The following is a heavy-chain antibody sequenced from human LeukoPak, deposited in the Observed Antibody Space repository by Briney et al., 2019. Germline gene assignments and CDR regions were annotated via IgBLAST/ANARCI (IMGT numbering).Heavy chain of an antibody. V-gene: IGHV3-30-3*01. J-gene: IGHJ5*02. D-gene: IGHD6-13*01. CDR3: ARGGSSSWYFDWFDP. CDR2: ISYDGGNK. Sequence: GGSLRLSCAASGFTFSSYAMHWVRQAPGKGLEWVAVISYDGGNKYYADSVKGRFTISRDNSKNTLYLQMNSLRAEDTAVYYCARGGSSSWYFDWFDPWGQGTLVTVSS. CDR1: GFTFSSYA.